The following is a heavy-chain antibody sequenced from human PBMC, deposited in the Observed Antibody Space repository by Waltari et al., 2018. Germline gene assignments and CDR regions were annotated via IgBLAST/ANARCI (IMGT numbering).Heavy chain of an antibody. J-gene: IGHJ4*02. CDR3: ASGKFL. V-gene: IGHV3-74*01. CDR2: SNDDGSNT. Sequence: EVKLVESGGGLIQPGGSLTLYCAASGLSISNYWMHWVRQDTGKGLVWVSLSNDDGSNTNYADSVKGRFTISRDNTNNRLYLQMNSLRAEDTAVYYCASGKFLWGQGTLVTVSS. CDR1: GLSISNYW.